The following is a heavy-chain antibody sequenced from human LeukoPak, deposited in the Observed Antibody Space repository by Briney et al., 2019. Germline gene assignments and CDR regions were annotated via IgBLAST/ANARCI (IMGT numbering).Heavy chain of an antibody. J-gene: IGHJ4*02. CDR2: IYYSGST. D-gene: IGHD5-12*01. Sequence: SETLSVTCTVSGGSISSYYWSWIRQPPGKGLEWIGYIYYSGSTNYNPSLKSRVTISVDTSKNQFSLKLSSVTAADTAVYYCARVVATIDYFDYWGQGTLVTVSS. V-gene: IGHV4-59*08. CDR1: GGSISSYY. CDR3: ARVVATIDYFDY.